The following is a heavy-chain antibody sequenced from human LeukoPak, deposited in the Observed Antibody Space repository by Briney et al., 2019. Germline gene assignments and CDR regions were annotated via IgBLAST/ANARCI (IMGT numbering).Heavy chain of an antibody. D-gene: IGHD3-10*02. CDR1: GFTFSSYW. Sequence: GGSLRLSCAASGFTFSSYWMHWVRQAPGKGLVWVSRINSDGSSTSYADSVKGRFTISRDNAKNSLYLQMNSPRAEDTAVYYCAELGITMIGGVWGKGTTVTISS. J-gene: IGHJ6*04. CDR2: INSDGSST. V-gene: IGHV3-74*01. CDR3: AELGITMIGGV.